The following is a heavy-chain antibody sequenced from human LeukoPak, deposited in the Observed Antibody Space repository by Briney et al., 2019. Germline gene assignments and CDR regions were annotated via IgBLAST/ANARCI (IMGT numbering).Heavy chain of an antibody. V-gene: IGHV3-23*01. J-gene: IGHJ4*02. CDR3: ARGRDGTGNYPLDY. CDR2: INGSGGGP. Sequence: GGSLRLSCAASGFTFSKYAMSWVRQAPGKGLEWVSGINGSGGGPYYADSVKGRFTISRDNSKNTLYLQMNSLRADDTAVYYCARGRDGTGNYPLDYWGQGTLVIVSS. CDR1: GFTFSKYA. D-gene: IGHD3-10*01.